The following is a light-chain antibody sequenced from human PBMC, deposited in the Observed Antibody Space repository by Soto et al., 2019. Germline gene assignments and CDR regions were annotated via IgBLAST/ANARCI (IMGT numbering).Light chain of an antibody. J-gene: IGKJ5*01. V-gene: IGKV3-11*01. CDR2: GAS. Sequence: EIVMTQSPATLSVSPGERATLSCRASQSVSSNLAWYQQKPGQAPRLLIYGASNRATGIPARFSGSGSGTDFTLTISSLEPEDFAVYYCQQRSNWPPLTFGQGTRLEIK. CDR3: QQRSNWPPLT. CDR1: QSVSSN.